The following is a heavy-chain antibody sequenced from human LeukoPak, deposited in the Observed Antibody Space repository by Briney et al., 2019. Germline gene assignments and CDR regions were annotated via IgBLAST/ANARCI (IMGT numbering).Heavy chain of an antibody. D-gene: IGHD3-22*01. V-gene: IGHV1-69*04. CDR1: GGTFSSYA. J-gene: IGHJ6*02. CDR2: IIPIFGIA. Sequence: SVKVSCKASGGTFSSYAISWVRQAPGQGLEWMGRIIPIFGIANYAQKFQGRVTITADKPTSTAYMELSSLRSEDTAVYYCARSPGDYYDSSGRNYYGMDVWGQGTTVTVSS. CDR3: ARSPGDYYDSSGRNYYGMDV.